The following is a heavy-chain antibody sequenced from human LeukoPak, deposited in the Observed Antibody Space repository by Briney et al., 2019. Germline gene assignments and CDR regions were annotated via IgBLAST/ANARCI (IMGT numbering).Heavy chain of an antibody. CDR3: VRDFSGESGYGGY. V-gene: IGHV3-21*01. J-gene: IGHJ4*01. CDR1: GFIYKDYA. D-gene: IGHD5-12*01. CDR2: ISPRGTYK. Sequence: PGGSLRLPCATSGFIYKDYAMNWVRQAPGKGLEWVASISPRGTYKFYADSIKGRFTISRDDAEKPLYLQMNSLRAEDTALYFCVRDFSGESGYGGYWGQGTQVTVSA.